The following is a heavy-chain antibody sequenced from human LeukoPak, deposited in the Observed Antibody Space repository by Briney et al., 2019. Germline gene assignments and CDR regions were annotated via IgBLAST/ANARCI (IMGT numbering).Heavy chain of an antibody. D-gene: IGHD3-10*01. Sequence: SAKVSCKASGGTFSSYAISWVRQAPGQGLEWMGGIIPIFGTANYAQKFQGRVTITADESTSTAYMELSSLRSEDTAVYYCAREGRFGEEYYYGMDVWGKGTTVTVSS. CDR3: AREGRFGEEYYYGMDV. V-gene: IGHV1-69*13. J-gene: IGHJ6*04. CDR2: IIPIFGTA. CDR1: GGTFSSYA.